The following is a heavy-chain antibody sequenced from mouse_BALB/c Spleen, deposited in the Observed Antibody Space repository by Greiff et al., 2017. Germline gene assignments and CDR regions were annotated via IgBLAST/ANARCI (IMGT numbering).Heavy chain of an antibody. J-gene: IGHJ1*01. Sequence: EVHLVESGGGLVQPGGSLKLSCAASGFTFSSYTMSWVRQTPEKRLEWVAYISNGGGSTYYPDTVKGRFTISRDNAKNTLYLQMSSLKSEDTAMYYCARHGDYYGSSYDWYFDVWGAGTTVTVSS. CDR3: ARHGDYYGSSYDWYFDV. CDR2: ISNGGGST. D-gene: IGHD1-1*01. V-gene: IGHV5-12-2*01. CDR1: GFTFSSYT.